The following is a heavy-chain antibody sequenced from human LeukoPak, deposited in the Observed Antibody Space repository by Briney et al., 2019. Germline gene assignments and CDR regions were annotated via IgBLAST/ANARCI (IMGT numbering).Heavy chain of an antibody. CDR2: IYYNGST. CDR1: GGSISSYY. J-gene: IGHJ6*03. D-gene: IGHD6-19*01. Sequence: SETLSLTCTVSGGSISSYYWSWIRQPPGKGLEWIGYIYYNGSTNYNPSLKSRVTISVDTSKNQFSLKLSSVTAADTAVYYCARGCSSGHRDYYYYMDVWGKGTTVTVSS. CDR3: ARGCSSGHRDYYYYMDV. V-gene: IGHV4-59*01.